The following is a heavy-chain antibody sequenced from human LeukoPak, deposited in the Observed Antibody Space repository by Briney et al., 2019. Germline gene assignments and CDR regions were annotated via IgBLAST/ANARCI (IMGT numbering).Heavy chain of an antibody. J-gene: IGHJ4*02. Sequence: PGGSLRLSCAASGFIFSNYWMSWVRQAPGKGLEWVANIKQDGSEKCYVDSVKGRFTISRDNAKNSLYLQMNSLRAEDTAVYYCARQGWDIVVVVAANDYWGQGTLVTVSS. CDR1: GFIFSNYW. V-gene: IGHV3-7*01. CDR3: ARQGWDIVVVVAANDY. D-gene: IGHD2-15*01. CDR2: IKQDGSEK.